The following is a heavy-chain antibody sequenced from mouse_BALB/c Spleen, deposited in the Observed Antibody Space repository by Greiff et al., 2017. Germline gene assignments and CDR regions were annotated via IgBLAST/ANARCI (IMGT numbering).Heavy chain of an antibody. J-gene: IGHJ4*01. Sequence: QVQLQQSGAELVRPGTSVKVACKASGYAFTNYLIEWVKQRPGQGLEWIGVINPGSGGTNYNEKFKGKATLTADKSSSTAYMQLSSLTSDDSAVYFCARQTTATDYAMDYWGQGTSVTVSS. CDR3: ARQTTATDYAMDY. V-gene: IGHV1-54*01. CDR1: GYAFTNYL. CDR2: INPGSGGT. D-gene: IGHD1-2*01.